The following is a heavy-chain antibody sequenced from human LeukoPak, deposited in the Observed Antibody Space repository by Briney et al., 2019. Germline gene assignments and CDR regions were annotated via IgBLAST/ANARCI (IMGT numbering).Heavy chain of an antibody. D-gene: IGHD3-3*01. CDR1: GFAVSTNY. CDR2: IYSDGST. CDR3: ARYDFILISYFDL. J-gene: IGHJ2*01. V-gene: IGHV3-53*01. Sequence: GGSLRLSCAASGFAVSTNYMSWVRQAPGKKLEWVSDIYSDGSTFYADSVKGRFTISRDNSKNTLYLQMNSLRAEDTAVYHCARYDFILISYFDLWGRGTLVTVSS.